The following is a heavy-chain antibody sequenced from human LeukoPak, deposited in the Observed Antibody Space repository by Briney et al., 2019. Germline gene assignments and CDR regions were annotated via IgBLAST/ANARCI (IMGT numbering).Heavy chain of an antibody. D-gene: IGHD3-3*01. CDR1: GFAVSSNY. V-gene: IGHV3-53*01. CDR3: ARALDFWSGYCMDV. CDR2: IYSVGST. Sequence: GGSLRLSCAASGFAVSSNYMSWVRQDPGKGPEWVSVIYSVGSTYYADSVKGRFTISRDNSKNTLYLQMNSLRAEDTAVYYCARALDFWSGYCMDVWGQGTTVTVSS. J-gene: IGHJ6*02.